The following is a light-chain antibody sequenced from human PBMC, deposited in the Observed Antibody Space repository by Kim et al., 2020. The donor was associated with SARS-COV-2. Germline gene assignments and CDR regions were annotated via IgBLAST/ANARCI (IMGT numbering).Light chain of an antibody. CDR2: KDS. V-gene: IGLV3-25*03. J-gene: IGLJ2*01. CDR1: ALPKQY. Sequence: SYELTQPPSVSVSPGQTARIACSGDALPKQYAYWYQQKPGQAPVLVLYKDSERPSGIPERVCGSSSGTTVTLTISGVQAEAEADYDCQSADSSGTVVFGG. CDR3: QSADSSGTVV.